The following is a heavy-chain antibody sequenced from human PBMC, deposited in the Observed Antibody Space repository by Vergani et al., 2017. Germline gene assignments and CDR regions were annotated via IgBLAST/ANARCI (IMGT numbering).Heavy chain of an antibody. V-gene: IGHV4-59*01. CDR2: MYHSGST. J-gene: IGHJ5*02. D-gene: IGHD3-10*01. CDR3: GRVAEFYGLGSRLLDL. Sequence: QVRLQESGPGLVKPSETLSLTCRVSGGSMSGYYWSWIRQPPGKELEWIGYMYHSGSTNYNPSLGTRVTISGDTYKNQFSLKLNSVTAADTAVYYCGRVAEFYGLGSRLLDLWGQGILVTVSS. CDR1: GGSMSGYY.